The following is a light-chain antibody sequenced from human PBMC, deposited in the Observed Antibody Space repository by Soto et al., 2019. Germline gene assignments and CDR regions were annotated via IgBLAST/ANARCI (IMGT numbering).Light chain of an antibody. CDR1: QSVSSSY. Sequence: EIVLTQSPGTLSLSPGSRSTFSGRASQSVSSSYLAWYQQKPGPAPRLLIYGASSRATGIPDRFSGSGSGTDFTLTISRLEPEDFAVYYCQQYGSSRPFGQGTKVDIK. CDR2: GAS. CDR3: QQYGSSRP. V-gene: IGKV3-20*01. J-gene: IGKJ1*01.